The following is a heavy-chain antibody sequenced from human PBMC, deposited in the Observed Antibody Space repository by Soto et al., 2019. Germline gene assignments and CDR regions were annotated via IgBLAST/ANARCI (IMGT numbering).Heavy chain of an antibody. V-gene: IGHV3-30*18. D-gene: IGHD3-3*01. Sequence: GGSLRLSCAASGCTFSSHGMRWVRQATGKGLEWVAVISYDGSNKYYADSVKGRFTISRDNSKNTLYLQMNSLRAEDTAVYYCAKDLRYYDFWSGYQPYNWFDPWGQGTLVTVSS. CDR3: AKDLRYYDFWSGYQPYNWFDP. CDR1: GCTFSSHG. CDR2: ISYDGSNK. J-gene: IGHJ5*02.